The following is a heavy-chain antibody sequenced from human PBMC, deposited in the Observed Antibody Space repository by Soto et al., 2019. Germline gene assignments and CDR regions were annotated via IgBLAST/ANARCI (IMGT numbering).Heavy chain of an antibody. CDR3: ARREHQLPIPPSDAFDI. CDR1: GGSISSSSYY. D-gene: IGHD2-2*01. J-gene: IGHJ3*02. CDR2: IYYSGST. V-gene: IGHV4-39*01. Sequence: QLQLQESGPGLVKPSETLSLTCTVSGGSISSSSYYWGWIRQPPGKGLEWIGSIYYSGSTYYNPSLKSRVTISVDTSKNQFSLKLSSVTAADTAVYYCARREHQLPIPPSDAFDIWGQGTMVTVSS.